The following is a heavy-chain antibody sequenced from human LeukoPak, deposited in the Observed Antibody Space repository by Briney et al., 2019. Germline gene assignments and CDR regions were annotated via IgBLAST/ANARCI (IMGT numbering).Heavy chain of an antibody. CDR1: GFTVSSNL. CDR2: ISSSSSII. Sequence: GGSLRLSCAASGFTVSSNLMSSVRQAPGKGLEWVSYISSSSSIIYYADSVKGRFTISRDNARDSLYLQMNSLRDEDAAVYYCARDAGFDNTSGGFDYWGQGTLVTVSS. D-gene: IGHD3-16*01. J-gene: IGHJ4*02. CDR3: ARDAGFDNTSGGFDY. V-gene: IGHV3-48*02.